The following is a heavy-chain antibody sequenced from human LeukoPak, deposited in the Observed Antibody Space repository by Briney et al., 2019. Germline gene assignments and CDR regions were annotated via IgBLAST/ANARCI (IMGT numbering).Heavy chain of an antibody. D-gene: IGHD2-2*01. CDR1: GLTFRSYA. V-gene: IGHV3-30-3*01. Sequence: GGSLRLSCAASGLTFRSYAMHWVRQAPGKGLEWVAVVSYDGSNKYYADSVKGRFTISRDNSKNTLYLQMNSLRAEDTAVYYCARDLRVVVVPARYYYYYYGMDVWGQGTTVTVSS. CDR3: ARDLRVVVVPARYYYYYYGMDV. CDR2: VSYDGSNK. J-gene: IGHJ6*02.